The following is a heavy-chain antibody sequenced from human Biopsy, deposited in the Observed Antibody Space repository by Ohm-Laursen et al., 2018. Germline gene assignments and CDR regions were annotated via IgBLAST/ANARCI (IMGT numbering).Heavy chain of an antibody. V-gene: IGHV1-69*13. J-gene: IGHJ3*01. CDR1: GVTFDTYA. Sequence: SVKVSCNTSGVTFDTYAFGWVRQAPGQGLEWMGGRIPYFNTIYYARNFQDRAVITADRSARTTDMQLSGLRPDDTAVYYCVGGQRGPPIGVTVPGDAFDLWGPGTMVTVSP. D-gene: IGHD2/OR15-2a*01. CDR2: RIPYFNTI. CDR3: VGGQRGPPIGVTVPGDAFDL.